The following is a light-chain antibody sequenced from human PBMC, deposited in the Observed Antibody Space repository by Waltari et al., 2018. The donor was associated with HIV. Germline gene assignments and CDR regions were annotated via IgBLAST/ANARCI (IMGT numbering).Light chain of an antibody. Sequence: HSVLTQPPSVSGALGQRVTISCTGSSSNLGAGYDVHWYQQLPGTAPKLLIYKKNNRPSGVPDRFSGSKSGTSASLAITGLQAEDEADYHCQSYDSSLSGSRVFGGGTKLTVL. V-gene: IGLV1-40*01. J-gene: IGLJ3*02. CDR1: SSNLGAGYD. CDR3: QSYDSSLSGSRV. CDR2: KKN.